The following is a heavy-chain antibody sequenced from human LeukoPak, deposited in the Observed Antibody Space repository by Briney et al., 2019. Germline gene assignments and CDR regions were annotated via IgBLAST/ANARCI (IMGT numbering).Heavy chain of an antibody. D-gene: IGHD3-22*01. V-gene: IGHV3-66*01. CDR2: IYSGGST. CDR1: GFTVSSNY. J-gene: IGHJ4*02. CDR3: ASGIGFHYDSSGYYIY. Sequence: PGGSLRLSCAASGFTVSSNYMSWVRQAPGKGLEWVSVIYSGGSTYYADSVKGRFTISRDNSKNTLYLQMNSLRAEDTAVYYCASGIGFHYDSSGYYIYWGQGTLVTVSS.